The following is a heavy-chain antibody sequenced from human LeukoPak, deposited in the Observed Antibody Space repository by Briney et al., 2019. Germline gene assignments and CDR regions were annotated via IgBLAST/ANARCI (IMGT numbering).Heavy chain of an antibody. D-gene: IGHD3-10*01. CDR1: GGSISSSSYY. CDR2: IYYSGST. J-gene: IGHJ4*02. Sequence: SETLSLTCTVSGGSISSSSYYWSWIRQPPGKGLKWIGSIYYSGSTYYNPSLKSRVTISVDTSKNQFSLKLSSVTAADTAVYYCARVWFGELLFDYWGQGTLVTVSS. V-gene: IGHV4-39*07. CDR3: ARVWFGELLFDY.